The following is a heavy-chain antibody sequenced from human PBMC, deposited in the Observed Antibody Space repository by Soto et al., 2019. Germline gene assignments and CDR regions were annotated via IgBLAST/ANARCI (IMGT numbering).Heavy chain of an antibody. CDR2: IYYSGNT. V-gene: IGHV4-31*03. Sequence: QVQLQESGPGLVKPSQTLSLTCTVSGGSITNGDFYWSWIRQHPGKGLEWIGYIYYSGNTYYNPALKSRVSISGDTSKNPFSPRLNSVTAADTAVYYCAENDGSGTYKIGSWGQGTLVTVSS. CDR1: GGSITNGDFY. D-gene: IGHD3-10*01. CDR3: AENDGSGTYKIGS. J-gene: IGHJ4*02.